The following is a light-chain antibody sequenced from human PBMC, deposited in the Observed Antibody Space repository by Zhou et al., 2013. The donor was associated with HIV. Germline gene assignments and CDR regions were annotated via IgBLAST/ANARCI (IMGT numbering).Light chain of an antibody. Sequence: IVMTQSPATLSVSPGERAALSCRASQSVGNELAWYQQRPGLPPRLVIYDASNRASGIPARFSGSGSGTDFTLSISSLEPEDFAVYYCQQRSNWPMYTFGQGTKLEI. CDR3: QQRSNWPMYT. V-gene: IGKV3-11*01. CDR2: DAS. J-gene: IGKJ2*01. CDR1: QSVGNE.